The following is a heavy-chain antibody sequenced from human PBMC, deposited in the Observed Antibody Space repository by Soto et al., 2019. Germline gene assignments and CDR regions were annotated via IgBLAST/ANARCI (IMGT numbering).Heavy chain of an antibody. J-gene: IGHJ4*02. CDR1: GFTFSSYE. V-gene: IGHV3-48*03. CDR2: ISSSGSTI. CDR3: ARLRFLEWFSRPFDY. Sequence: AGGSLRLSCAASGFTFSSYEMNWVRQAPGKGLEWVSYISSSGSTIYYADSVKGRFTISRDNAKNSLYLQMNSLRAEDTAVYYCARLRFLEWFSRPFDYWGQGTLVTVSS. D-gene: IGHD3-3*01.